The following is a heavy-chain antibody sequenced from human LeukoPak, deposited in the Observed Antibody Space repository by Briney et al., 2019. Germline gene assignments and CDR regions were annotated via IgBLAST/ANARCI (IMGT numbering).Heavy chain of an antibody. CDR2: IYSGGST. CDR3: ARLLRRISRGWQSSFDY. CDR1: LLTLSNNY. V-gene: IGHV3-53*01. Sequence: GCALPVSYAASLLTLSNNYMIWLGQAPARGLEGVSFIYSGGSTYYAASVKGRFTSSRDNSKNTLYLQMNSPRDEDTAVYYCARLLRRISRGWQSSFDYWGQGTLVTVSS. J-gene: IGHJ4*02. D-gene: IGHD1-14*01.